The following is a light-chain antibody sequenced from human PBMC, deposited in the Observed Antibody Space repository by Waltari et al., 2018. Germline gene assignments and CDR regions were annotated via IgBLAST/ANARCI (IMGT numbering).Light chain of an antibody. CDR1: QSVLHSSNNKNY. Sequence: DIVMTQSPDCLAPSLGERATIHCKSSQSVLHSSNNKNYLAWYQQKPGQPPNLLIYWASTRESGVPDRFSGSGSGTDFTLTISSLQAEDVAVYYCQQYYNAPLTFGGGTKVEIK. CDR2: WAS. CDR3: QQYYNAPLT. J-gene: IGKJ4*01. V-gene: IGKV4-1*01.